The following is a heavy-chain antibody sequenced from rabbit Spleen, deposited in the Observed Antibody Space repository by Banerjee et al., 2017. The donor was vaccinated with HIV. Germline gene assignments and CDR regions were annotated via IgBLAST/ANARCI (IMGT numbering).Heavy chain of an antibody. V-gene: IGHV1S40*01. CDR2: IYSGSSGDT. Sequence: QSLEESGGDLVKPGASLTLTCTASGFSFSSRYYMCWVRQAPGKGLEWIACIYSGSSGDTYYASWAKGRFTISKTSSTTVTLQMTSLTAADTATYFCARETSSGWGIVSFYFSLWGPGTLVPVS. D-gene: IGHD4-1*01. J-gene: IGHJ4*01. CDR3: ARETSSGWGIVSFYFSL. CDR1: GFSFSSRYY.